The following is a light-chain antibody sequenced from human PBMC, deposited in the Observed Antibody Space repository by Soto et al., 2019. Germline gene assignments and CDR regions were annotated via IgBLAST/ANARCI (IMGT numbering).Light chain of an antibody. V-gene: IGLV2-8*01. Sequence: QSALTQPPSASGSPGQSVTISCTGTSSDVGGYNYVSWYQQHPGKAPKLMIYEVSKRPSGVPDRFSGSKSGNTASLTVSGLQAEDEADYYCSSSAGSNNLGFGGGTKLTVL. CDR1: SSDVGGYNY. CDR2: EVS. J-gene: IGLJ2*01. CDR3: SSSAGSNNLG.